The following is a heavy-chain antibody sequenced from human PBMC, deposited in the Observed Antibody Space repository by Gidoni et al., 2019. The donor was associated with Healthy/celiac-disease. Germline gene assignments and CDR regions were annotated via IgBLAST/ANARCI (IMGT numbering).Heavy chain of an antibody. CDR1: GFTFSSYS. CDR3: ARALGDYFDY. Sequence: EVQLVESGGGLVQPGGSLRLSCAASGFTFSSYSMNWVRQAPGKGLEWVSYISSSSSTIYYADSVKGRFTISRDNAKNSLYLQMNSLRAEDTAVYYCARALGDYFDYWGQGTLVTVSS. CDR2: ISSSSSTI. V-gene: IGHV3-48*04. J-gene: IGHJ4*02.